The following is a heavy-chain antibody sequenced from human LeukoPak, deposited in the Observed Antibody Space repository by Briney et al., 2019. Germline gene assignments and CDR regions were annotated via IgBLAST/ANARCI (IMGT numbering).Heavy chain of an antibody. CDR3: ATPEYDFWSGYQEYFQH. J-gene: IGHJ1*01. CDR1: GFTFSSYA. Sequence: GSLRLSCAASGFTFSSYAMSWVRQAPGKGLEWVSAISGSGGSTYYADSVKGRFTISRDNSKNTLYLQMNSLRAEDTAVYYCATPEYDFWSGYQEYFQHWGQGTLVTVSS. D-gene: IGHD3-3*01. V-gene: IGHV3-23*01. CDR2: ISGSGGST.